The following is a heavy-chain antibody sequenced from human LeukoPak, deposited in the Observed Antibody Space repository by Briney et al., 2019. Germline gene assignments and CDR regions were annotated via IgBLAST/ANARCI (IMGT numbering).Heavy chain of an antibody. CDR2: IWYDGSNK. Sequence: GGSLRLSCAASGFTFSSYGMHWVRQAPGKGLEWVAIIWYDGSNKYYADSVKGRFTISRDNSKNTLYLQMNSLRAEDTAVYYCAKDHGTAMVDWGQGTLVTVSS. D-gene: IGHD5-18*01. J-gene: IGHJ4*02. CDR1: GFTFSSYG. CDR3: AKDHGTAMVD. V-gene: IGHV3-30*02.